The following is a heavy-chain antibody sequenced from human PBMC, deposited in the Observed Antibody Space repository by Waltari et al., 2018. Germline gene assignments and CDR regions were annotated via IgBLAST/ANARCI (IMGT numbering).Heavy chain of an antibody. V-gene: IGHV4-38-2*01. Sequence: QVQLQESGPGLVKPSETLSLTCAVSGYSISSGYYWGWFRQPPGKGLEWIGSIYHSGSTYYNPSLKSRVTISVDTSKNQFSLKLSSVTAADTAVYYCASHYYDSSGYPPYWGQGTLVTVSS. CDR3: ASHYYDSSGYPPY. CDR1: GYSISSGYY. CDR2: IYHSGST. D-gene: IGHD3-22*01. J-gene: IGHJ4*02.